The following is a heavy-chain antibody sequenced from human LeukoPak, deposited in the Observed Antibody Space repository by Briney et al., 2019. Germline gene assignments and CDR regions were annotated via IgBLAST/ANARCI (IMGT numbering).Heavy chain of an antibody. J-gene: IGHJ6*02. V-gene: IGHV1-18*01. CDR3: AKSITMIVDYYYYGMDV. Sequence: ASVKVSCKASGYTFTSYGISWVRQAPGQGLEWMGWISAYNGNTNYAQKLQGRVTMTTDTSTSTAYMELRSLRSDDTAVYYCAKSITMIVDYYYYGMDVWARGPRSPSP. CDR2: ISAYNGNT. CDR1: GYTFTSYG. D-gene: IGHD3-22*01.